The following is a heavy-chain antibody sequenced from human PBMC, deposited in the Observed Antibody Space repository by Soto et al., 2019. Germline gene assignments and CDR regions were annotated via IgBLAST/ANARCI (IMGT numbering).Heavy chain of an antibody. CDR1: GFTFTSYG. CDR2: ISYDGGLK. V-gene: IGHV3-30*03. D-gene: IGHD5-18*01. CDR3: VSDRGYGHASVPYS. Sequence: QAHLVESGGGVVQPGRSLRLSCAASGFTFTSYGMHWVRQAPGTRLEWVAVISYDGGLKHYADSVKGRITISRDNSKNVVLLQMNSLRAEDTAVYYCVSDRGYGHASVPYSWGQGTLVSVSS. J-gene: IGHJ4*02.